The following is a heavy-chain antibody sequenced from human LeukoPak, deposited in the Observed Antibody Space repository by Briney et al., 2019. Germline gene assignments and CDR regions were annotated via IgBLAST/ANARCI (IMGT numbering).Heavy chain of an antibody. CDR1: GYTFTSYG. CDR2: ISAYNGNT. Sequence: GASVKVSCKASGYTFTSYGISWVRQAPGQGLEWMGWISAYNGNTNYAQKLQGRVTMTTDTSTSTAYMELRSLRSDDTAVYYCARSYGYNYYYYYYMDAWGKGTTVTVSS. V-gene: IGHV1-18*01. D-gene: IGHD5-18*01. CDR3: ARSYGYNYYYYYYMDA. J-gene: IGHJ6*03.